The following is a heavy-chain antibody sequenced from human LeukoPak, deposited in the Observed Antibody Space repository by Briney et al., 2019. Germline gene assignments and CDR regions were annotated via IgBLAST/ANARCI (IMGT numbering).Heavy chain of an antibody. J-gene: IGHJ6*02. V-gene: IGHV3-66*01. Sequence: PGGSLRLSCEASGFSVSSNYMNWVRQAPGKGLEWVSVIYTGNIYGGGSTYYADSVKGRFTISRDNSKKTLYLQMNSLRVEDTGVYYCARDIAPEIKDYMYHYGMDVWGQGTTVTVSS. CDR1: GFSVSSNY. CDR2: IYGGGST. D-gene: IGHD3-16*01. CDR3: ARDIAPEIKDYMYHYGMDV.